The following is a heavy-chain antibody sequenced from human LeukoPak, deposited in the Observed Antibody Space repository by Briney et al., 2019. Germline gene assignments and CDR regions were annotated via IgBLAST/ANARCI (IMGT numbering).Heavy chain of an antibody. Sequence: GGSLRLSCAASGFTFSSYALSWVRQAPGKGLEWVAVMSYDGGHKYYADSVKGRFTISRDNSKNTLYLQMNSLRAEDTAIYYCAKTGGYYYGSGSYYLDYWGQGTLVTVSS. CDR2: MSYDGGHK. J-gene: IGHJ4*02. CDR3: AKTGGYYYGSGSYYLDY. CDR1: GFTFSSYA. V-gene: IGHV3-30*18. D-gene: IGHD3-10*01.